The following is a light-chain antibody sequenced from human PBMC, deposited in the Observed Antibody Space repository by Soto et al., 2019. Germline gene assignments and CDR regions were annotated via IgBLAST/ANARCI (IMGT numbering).Light chain of an antibody. J-gene: IGKJ5*01. Sequence: DIVLTQSPGTLSLSPGERATLSCRASQSVSSSYLAWYQQKPGRAPRLLIYGASTRATGIPARFSGSGSGTEFTLTISSLQPEDIATYYCQQYDNLPITFGQGTRLEIK. CDR2: GAS. CDR1: QSVSSSY. V-gene: IGKV3-20*01. CDR3: QQYDNLPIT.